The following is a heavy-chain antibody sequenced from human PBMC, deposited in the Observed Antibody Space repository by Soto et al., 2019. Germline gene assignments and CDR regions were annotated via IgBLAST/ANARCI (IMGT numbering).Heavy chain of an antibody. CDR3: ARGVTMVRGVIHTPYFDY. CDR1: GGSISSGGYY. V-gene: IGHV4-31*03. Sequence: QVQLQESGPGLVKPSQTLSLTCTVSGGSISSGGYYWSWIRQHPGKGLEWIGYIYYSGSTYYNPSLKSRVTISVDTCKNQFSLKLSSVTAADTAVYYCARGVTMVRGVIHTPYFDYWGQGTLVTVSS. D-gene: IGHD3-10*01. CDR2: IYYSGST. J-gene: IGHJ4*02.